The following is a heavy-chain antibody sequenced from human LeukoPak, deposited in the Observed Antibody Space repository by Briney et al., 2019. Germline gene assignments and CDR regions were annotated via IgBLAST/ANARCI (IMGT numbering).Heavy chain of an antibody. CDR2: INSDGSST. V-gene: IGHV3-74*01. CDR1: GFTFSTYD. CDR3: ARDYYGYYFDY. D-gene: IGHD1-26*01. Sequence: PGGSLRLSCAASGFTFSTYDLSWVRQAPGKGLVWVSRINSDGSSTNYADSVEGRFTISRDNAKNTLYLQMDSLRVEDTAVYYCARDYYGYYFDYWGQGTLVTVSS. J-gene: IGHJ4*02.